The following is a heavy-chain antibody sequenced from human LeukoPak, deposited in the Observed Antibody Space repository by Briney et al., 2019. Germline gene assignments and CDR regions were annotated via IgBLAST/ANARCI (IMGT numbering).Heavy chain of an antibody. D-gene: IGHD6-19*01. CDR2: ISYDGSNK. CDR3: ARDSSGPHSYDY. CDR1: GFTFSSYG. V-gene: IGHV3-30*03. J-gene: IGHJ4*02. Sequence: PGGSLRLSCAASGFTFSSYGMHWVRQAPGKGLEWVAVISYDGSNKYYADSVKGRFTISRDNSKNTLYLQMNSLRAEDTAVYYCARDSSGPHSYDYWGQGTLVTVSS.